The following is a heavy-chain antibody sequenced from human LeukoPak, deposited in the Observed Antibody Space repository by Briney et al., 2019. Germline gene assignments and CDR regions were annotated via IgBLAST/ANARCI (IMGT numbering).Heavy chain of an antibody. CDR2: IYSGGDT. CDR3: ARDPPAVRTNTYA. Sequence: GGSLRLACAASALTVSNNDMNCGRPQARDWMEWVSLIYSGGDTHYADSVKSSFTISRDSSKNTLYLQMNSLRAEDTAVYYCARDPPAVRTNTYAWGQGTLVTVSS. J-gene: IGHJ5*02. D-gene: IGHD4/OR15-4a*01. V-gene: IGHV3-66*01. CDR1: ALTVSNND.